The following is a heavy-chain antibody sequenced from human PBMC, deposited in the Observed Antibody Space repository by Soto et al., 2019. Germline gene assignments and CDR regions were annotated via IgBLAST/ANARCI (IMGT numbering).Heavy chain of an antibody. CDR3: ARADGYSSGLTDY. CDR2: ISSSSSYI. D-gene: IGHD6-19*01. CDR1: GFTFSSYS. Sequence: GGSLRLSCAASGFTFSSYSMNWVRQAPGKGLEWVSSISSSSSYIYYADSVKGRFTISRDNAKNSLYLQMNSLRAEDTAVYYCARADGYSSGLTDYWGQGTLVTVSS. V-gene: IGHV3-21*01. J-gene: IGHJ4*02.